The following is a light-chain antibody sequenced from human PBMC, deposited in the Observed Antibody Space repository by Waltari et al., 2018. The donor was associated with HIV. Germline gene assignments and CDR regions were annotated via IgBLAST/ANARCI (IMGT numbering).Light chain of an antibody. Sequence: QSALTQPASVSGSPGQSITISCTGTSSDVGSYNVVSWYQQHPGKAPKPMIYEDNKRPSGVSNRFSGSKSGNTASLTISGLQAEDDADYYCCSYTGSTTWVFGGGTKLTVL. CDR1: SSDVGSYNV. J-gene: IGLJ3*02. CDR3: CSYTGSTTWV. CDR2: EDN. V-gene: IGLV2-23*01.